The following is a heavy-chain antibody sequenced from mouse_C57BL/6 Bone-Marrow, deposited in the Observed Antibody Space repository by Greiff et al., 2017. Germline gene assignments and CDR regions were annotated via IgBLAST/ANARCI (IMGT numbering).Heavy chain of an antibody. CDR3: ARPSYYGSSWYFDY. D-gene: IGHD1-1*01. Sequence: EVQLQQSGPELVKPGDSVKISCKASGYSFTGYFMNWVMQSHGKSLEWIGRINPYNGDTFYNQKFKGKATLTVDKSSSTAHMELRSLTSEDSAVYYCARPSYYGSSWYFDYWGQGTTLTVSS. V-gene: IGHV1-20*01. CDR1: GYSFTGYF. CDR2: INPYNGDT. J-gene: IGHJ2*01.